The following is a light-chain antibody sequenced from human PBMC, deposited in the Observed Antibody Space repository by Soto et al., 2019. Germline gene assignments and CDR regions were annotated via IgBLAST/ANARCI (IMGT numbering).Light chain of an antibody. J-gene: IGLJ1*01. CDR2: EVN. CDR3: SSYAGSSNV. V-gene: IGLV2-8*01. CDR1: SIDVGGYNY. Sequence: QSALTQPPSASGSPGQSVAISCTGTSIDVGGYNYVSWYQQHPGKAPKLMTYEVNKRPSGVPDRFSGSKSGNTASLTVSGLQAEDEADYYCSSYAGSSNVFGTGTKVTVL.